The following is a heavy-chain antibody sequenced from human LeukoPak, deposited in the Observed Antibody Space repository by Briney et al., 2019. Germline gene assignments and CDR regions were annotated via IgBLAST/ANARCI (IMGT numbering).Heavy chain of an antibody. Sequence: GGSLRLSCAASGFTFTTYAMSWVRQAPGKGLEWVSGISGSGGSTYYADSVKGRFTISRDSSESTLSLQMSSLRVEDTAVYYCARELYDSSGYYDYWGQGTLVTVSS. D-gene: IGHD3-22*01. V-gene: IGHV3-23*01. CDR2: ISGSGGST. CDR1: GFTFTTYA. CDR3: ARELYDSSGYYDY. J-gene: IGHJ4*02.